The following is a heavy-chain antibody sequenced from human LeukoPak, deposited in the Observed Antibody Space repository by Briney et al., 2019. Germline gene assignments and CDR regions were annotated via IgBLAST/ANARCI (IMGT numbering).Heavy chain of an antibody. CDR1: GYSFTSYW. D-gene: IGHD6-13*01. Sequence: GESLKISCKGSGYSFTSYWITWVRQMSGKGLEWMGRIGPSDSYTNYSPSFQGHVTISADKSISTAYLQWSSLKASDTAMYYCASGYSSSLGAFDIRGQGTMVTVSS. V-gene: IGHV5-10-1*01. J-gene: IGHJ3*02. CDR3: ASGYSSSLGAFDI. CDR2: IGPSDSYT.